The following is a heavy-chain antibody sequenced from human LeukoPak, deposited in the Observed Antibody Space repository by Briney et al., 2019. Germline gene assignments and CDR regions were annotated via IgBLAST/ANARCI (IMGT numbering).Heavy chain of an antibody. CDR2: FHFSGST. V-gene: IGHV4-31*03. CDR3: ARDYYYGSGTSRGAFDI. J-gene: IGHJ3*02. D-gene: IGHD3-10*01. Sequence: SETLSLTCTVSGGSISSSGYYWSWIRQHPEKGLEWIGYFHFSGSTYYNPSLKGRVTISVDTSKNQFSLKLSSVTAADTAVYYCARDYYYGSGTSRGAFDIWGQGTMVTVSS. CDR1: GGSISSSGYY.